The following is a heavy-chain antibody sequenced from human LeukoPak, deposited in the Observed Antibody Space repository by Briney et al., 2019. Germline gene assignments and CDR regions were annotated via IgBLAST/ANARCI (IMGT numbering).Heavy chain of an antibody. CDR3: ARDSGYNPPSPFDY. CDR1: GGSFSGYY. D-gene: IGHD5-24*01. J-gene: IGHJ4*02. V-gene: IGHV4-34*01. CDR2: INHSGST. Sequence: SETLSLTCAVYGGSFSGYYWSWIRQPPGKGLEWIGEINHSGSTNYNPSLKSRVTISVDTSKNQFSLKLSSVTAADTAVYYCARDSGYNPPSPFDYWGQGTLVTVSS.